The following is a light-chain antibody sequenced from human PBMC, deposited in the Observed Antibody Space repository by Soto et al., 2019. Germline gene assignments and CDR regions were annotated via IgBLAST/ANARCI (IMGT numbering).Light chain of an antibody. CDR1: SSSIGSNY. V-gene: IGLV1-51*01. CDR2: ETN. CDR3: GTWDSSLNTDV. J-gene: IGLJ1*01. Sequence: QPVLTQPPSVSAAPGQKVTISCSGSSSSIGSNYVCWYQQFPGAAPKLVMYETNKRPSGIPDRFSGSKSGTSATLDITGLQTGDEADYYCGTWDSSLNTDVFGTGTKVTVL.